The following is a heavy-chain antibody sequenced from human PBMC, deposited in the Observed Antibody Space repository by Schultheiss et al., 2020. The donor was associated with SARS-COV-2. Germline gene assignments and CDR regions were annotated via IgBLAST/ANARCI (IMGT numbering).Heavy chain of an antibody. D-gene: IGHD4-17*01. Sequence: SVKVSCKASGGTFSSYAISWVRRAPGQGLEWMGGIIPIFGTANYAQKFQGRVTITRDTSASTAYMELSSLRSEDTAVYYCARATGPRLYYYMDVWGKGTTVTVSS. J-gene: IGHJ6*03. CDR1: GGTFSSYA. V-gene: IGHV1-69*05. CDR3: ARATGPRLYYYMDV. CDR2: IIPIFGTA.